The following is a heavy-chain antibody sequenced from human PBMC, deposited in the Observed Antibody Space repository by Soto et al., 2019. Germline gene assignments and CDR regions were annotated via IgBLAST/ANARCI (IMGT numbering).Heavy chain of an antibody. Sequence: WGSLRLSCAATGVPLRTNGMSWVRQAPGKGLEWVSSFSGSGADTYYADSLKGRFTISRDNSKNTLYLQMNSLRAEDTALYYCAGHGGYSYLGQGTLVTVSS. D-gene: IGHD4-17*01. V-gene: IGHV3-23*01. CDR2: FSGSGADT. CDR3: AGHGGYSY. CDR1: GVPLRTNG. J-gene: IGHJ4*02.